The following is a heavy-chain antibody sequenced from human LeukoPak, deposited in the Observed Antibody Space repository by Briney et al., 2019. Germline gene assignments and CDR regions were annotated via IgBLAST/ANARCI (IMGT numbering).Heavy chain of an antibody. CDR3: ARGVIAAGGNDFDY. V-gene: IGHV4-39*07. D-gene: IGHD6-13*01. CDR2: IYYSGST. CDR1: GGSISSSSYY. J-gene: IGHJ4*02. Sequence: SETLSLTCTISGGSISSSSYYWGWIRQPPGKGLEWIGSIYYSGSTYYNPSLKSRVTISVDTSKNQFSLKLSSVTAADTAVYYCARGVIAAGGNDFDYWGQGTLVTVSS.